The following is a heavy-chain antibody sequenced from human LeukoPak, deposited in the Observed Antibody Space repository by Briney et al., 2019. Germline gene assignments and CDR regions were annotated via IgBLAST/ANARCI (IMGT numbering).Heavy chain of an antibody. CDR3: ASQRWTTVPPRD. D-gene: IGHD4-17*01. CDR2: IYHSGST. CDR1: GFTFSDYY. J-gene: IGHJ4*02. Sequence: GSLRLSCAASGFTFSDYYMDWVRQPPGKGLEWIGEIYHSGSTNYNPSLKSRVTISVDKSKNQFSLKLSSVTAADTAVYYCASQRWTTVPPRDWGQGTLVTVSS. V-gene: IGHV4-34*01.